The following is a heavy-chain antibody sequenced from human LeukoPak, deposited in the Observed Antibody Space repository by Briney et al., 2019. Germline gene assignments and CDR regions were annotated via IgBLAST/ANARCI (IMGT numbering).Heavy chain of an antibody. D-gene: IGHD6-6*01. J-gene: IGHJ6*02. V-gene: IGHV3-30-3*01. CDR3: ARDASFSMDV. Sequence: GGSLRLSCAASGLTFSGYDMHWVRQAPGRGLEWVAFISFDASNKYFADSVKGRFSISRDDSKNTVDLEMNSLRLEDTAVYFSARDASFSMDVWGQGTAVTVSS. CDR1: GLTFSGYD. CDR2: ISFDASNK.